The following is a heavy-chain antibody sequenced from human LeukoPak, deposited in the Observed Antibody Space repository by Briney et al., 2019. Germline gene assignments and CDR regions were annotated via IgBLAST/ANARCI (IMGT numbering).Heavy chain of an antibody. D-gene: IGHD3-16*01. CDR1: GYTFTTYG. CDR3: ATPLIGQGVSLGY. V-gene: IGHV1-18*01. Sequence: GASVKGSCKASGYTFTTYGISWGGQAAGQGLEWMGWITTYSGNTYYAQKLQGRVTMTTDTSTSTAYMELRSLRSDDTAVYYCATPLIGQGVSLGYWGQGTLVTVSS. J-gene: IGHJ4*02. CDR2: ITTYSGNT.